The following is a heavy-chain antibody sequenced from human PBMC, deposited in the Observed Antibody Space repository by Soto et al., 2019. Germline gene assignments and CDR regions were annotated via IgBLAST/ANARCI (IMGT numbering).Heavy chain of an antibody. CDR1: GYTFTGYY. V-gene: IGHV1-2*04. J-gene: IGHJ5*02. D-gene: IGHD2-8*01. CDR2: INPNSGGT. Sequence: QVQLVQSGAEVKKPGASVKVSCKASGYTFTGYYMHWVRQAPGQGLEWMGRINPNSGGTNYAQKFQGWVTMTRDTSISTAYMELSRLRSDDTAVYYCARARYCTNGVCPRGWFDPWGQGTLVTVSS. CDR3: ARARYCTNGVCPRGWFDP.